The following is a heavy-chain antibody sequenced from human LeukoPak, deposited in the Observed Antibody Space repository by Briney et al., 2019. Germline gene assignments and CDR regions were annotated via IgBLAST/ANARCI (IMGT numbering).Heavy chain of an antibody. D-gene: IGHD4-17*01. CDR3: ARQGNYGDYEGWFDP. V-gene: IGHV4-59*08. CDR1: GGSISSYY. Sequence: SETLSLTCTVSGGSISSYYWSWIRQPPGKGLEWIGYIYYSGSTNYNPSLKSRVTISVDTSKNQFSLKLSSVTAADTAVYCCARQGNYGDYEGWFDPWGQGTLVTVSS. J-gene: IGHJ5*02. CDR2: IYYSGST.